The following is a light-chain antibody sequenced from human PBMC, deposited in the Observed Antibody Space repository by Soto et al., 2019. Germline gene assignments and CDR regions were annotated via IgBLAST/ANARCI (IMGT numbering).Light chain of an antibody. V-gene: IGKV1-5*01. J-gene: IGKJ5*01. Sequence: DIQMTQSPSTLSASIGDRVTITCRASQSISTWLAWYQQKPGKAPNLIIYDASRLESGVPSRFSGTGSGTEFTLTINSLQPDDFATYYCQHCNNYLITFGQGTRLEIK. CDR2: DAS. CDR1: QSISTW. CDR3: QHCNNYLIT.